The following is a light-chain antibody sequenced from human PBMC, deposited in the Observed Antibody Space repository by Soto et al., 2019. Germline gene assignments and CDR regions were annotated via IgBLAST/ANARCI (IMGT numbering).Light chain of an antibody. CDR1: SSNIGTNF. Sequence: QSVLTQPPSASGTPGQRVIISCSGSSSNIGTNFVNWYQQLPGTAPKLLLYNDNQRPSGVPDRFSGSRSGTSASLAISGLQSEDGADYYCAAWDDSVTGPVFVGGTQLTVL. V-gene: IGLV1-44*01. CDR2: NDN. J-gene: IGLJ7*01. CDR3: AAWDDSVTGPV.